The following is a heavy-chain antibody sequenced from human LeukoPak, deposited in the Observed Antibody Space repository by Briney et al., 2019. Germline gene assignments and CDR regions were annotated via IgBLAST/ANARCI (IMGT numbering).Heavy chain of an antibody. D-gene: IGHD6-13*01. CDR2: INQDGSEK. J-gene: IGHJ4*02. Sequence: PGWSLPPSCPASGLTFSSYSMSWLRQPPGKGLDWVANINQDGSEKYYVDSVKGRFTISRDNAKNSLYLQMNSLRAEDTAVYYCARDRVWTVLYWGQGTLVTVSS. V-gene: IGHV3-7*01. CDR3: ARDRVWTVLY. CDR1: GLTFSSYS.